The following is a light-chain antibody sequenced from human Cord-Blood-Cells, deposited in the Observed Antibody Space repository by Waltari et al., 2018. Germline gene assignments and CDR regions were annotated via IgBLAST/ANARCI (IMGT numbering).Light chain of an antibody. J-gene: IGLJ1*01. Sequence: QSALPQPASVSGSPGQSITISCTGTSSAVGSYNLVSWYQQHPGKAPKLMIYEGSKRPSGVSNRFSGSKSGNTASLTISGLQAEDEADYYCCSYAGSSTYYVFGTGTKVTVL. CDR2: EGS. CDR1: SSAVGSYNL. CDR3: CSYAGSSTYYV. V-gene: IGLV2-23*01.